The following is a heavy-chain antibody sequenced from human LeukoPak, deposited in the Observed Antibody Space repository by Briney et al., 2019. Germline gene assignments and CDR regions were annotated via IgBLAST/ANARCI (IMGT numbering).Heavy chain of an antibody. V-gene: IGHV3-33*01. CDR1: GFTFSSYG. CDR3: ARDVGNFDY. Sequence: GGSLRLSCAASGFTFSSYGMHWVRQAPGKGLEWVAVIWYDGSKEYYADSVKGRFTISRDNSKRTLYLQMNSLRAEDAAVYYCARDVGNFDYWGQGTLVTVSS. J-gene: IGHJ4*02. CDR2: IWYDGSKE.